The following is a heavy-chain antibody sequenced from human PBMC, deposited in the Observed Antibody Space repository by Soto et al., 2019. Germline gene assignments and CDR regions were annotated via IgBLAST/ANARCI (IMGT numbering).Heavy chain of an antibody. CDR3: ARGGGYDFRSSQAPPIDV. D-gene: IGHD3-3*01. CDR1: GGSISDFY. V-gene: IGHV4-59*01. CDR2: LYYTGST. Sequence: SETLSLTCNVSGGSISDFYWSWIRQSPGKRLEWIGYLYYTGSTNYNPALKSRVTISLDTSKNQFSLKVRSVTAADTAVYYCARGGGYDFRSSQAPPIDVWGQGTTVT. J-gene: IGHJ6*02.